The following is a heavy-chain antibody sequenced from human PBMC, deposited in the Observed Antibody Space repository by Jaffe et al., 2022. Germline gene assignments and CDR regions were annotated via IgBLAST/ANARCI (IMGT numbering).Heavy chain of an antibody. CDR1: GFSLSTSGVG. D-gene: IGHD5-18*01. J-gene: IGHJ4*02. Sequence: QITLKESGPTLVKPTQTLTLTCTFSGFSLSTSGVGVGWIRQPPGKALEWLALIYWNDDKRYSPSLKSRLTITKDTSKNQVVLTMTNMDPVDTATYYCAQWGGYSYDDYFDYWGQGTLVTVSS. V-gene: IGHV2-5*01. CDR3: AQWGGYSYDDYFDY. CDR2: IYWNDDK.